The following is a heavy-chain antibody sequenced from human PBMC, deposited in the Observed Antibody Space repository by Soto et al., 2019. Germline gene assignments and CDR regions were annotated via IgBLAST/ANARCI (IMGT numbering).Heavy chain of an antibody. D-gene: IGHD3-22*01. CDR2: IIPIFGTA. Sequence: SVKVSCKASGGTFSSYAISWVRQAPGQGLEWMGGIIPIFGTANYAQKFQGRVTITADESTSTAYMELSSLRSEDTAVYYCATGNPYYYDSSGYISPYYGMDVWGQGTTVT. CDR3: ATGNPYYYDSSGYISPYYGMDV. V-gene: IGHV1-69*13. J-gene: IGHJ6*02. CDR1: GGTFSSYA.